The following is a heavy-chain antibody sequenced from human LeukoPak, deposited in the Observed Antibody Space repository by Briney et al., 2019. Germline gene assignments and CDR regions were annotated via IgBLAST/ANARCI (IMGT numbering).Heavy chain of an antibody. CDR2: ISYDGSNK. Sequence: GRSLRLSCAASGFTFSSYAMHWVRQAPGKGLEWVAVISYDGSNKYYADSVKGRFTISRDNSKNTLYLQMNSLRAEDTAVYYCAREGPRRRPSAEYFQHWGQGTLVTVSS. J-gene: IGHJ1*01. V-gene: IGHV3-30-3*01. CDR3: AREGPRRRPSAEYFQH. CDR1: GFTFSSYA.